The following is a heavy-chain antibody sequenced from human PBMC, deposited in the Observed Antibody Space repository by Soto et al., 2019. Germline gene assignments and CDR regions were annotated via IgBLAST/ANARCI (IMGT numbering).Heavy chain of an antibody. CDR2: ISSSSSYT. V-gene: IGHV3-11*06. Sequence: QVQLVESGGGLVKPGGSLRLSCAASGFTFSDYYMSWIRQAPGKGLEWVSYISSSSSYTNYADSVKGRFTISRDNAKNALYLQMNSLRAEDTAVYYCASASPGYDYVWGSYRPKDAFDIWGQGTMVTVSS. CDR1: GFTFSDYY. CDR3: ASASPGYDYVWGSYRPKDAFDI. J-gene: IGHJ3*02. D-gene: IGHD3-16*02.